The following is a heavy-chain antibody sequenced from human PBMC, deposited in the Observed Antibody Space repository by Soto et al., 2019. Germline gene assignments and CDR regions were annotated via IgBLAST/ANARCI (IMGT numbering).Heavy chain of an antibody. D-gene: IGHD2-21*02. CDR1: GFTFNNYA. J-gene: IGHJ4*02. CDR3: AKGSVVVAAKFDS. V-gene: IGHV3-23*01. Sequence: VGSLRLSCAASGFTFNNYAMSWFRQAPGKGLEWVSAISSSGYSTYYADSVKGRFTISRDNSKNTVYLQMNNLRAEDTAVYYCAKGSVVVAAKFDSWGQGTLVTVSS. CDR2: ISSSGYST.